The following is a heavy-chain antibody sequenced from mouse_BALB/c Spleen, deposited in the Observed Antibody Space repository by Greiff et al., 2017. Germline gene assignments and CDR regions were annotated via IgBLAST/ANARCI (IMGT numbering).Heavy chain of an antibody. CDR2: ISYSGST. Sequence: DVQLQESGPGLVKPSQSLSLTCTVTGYSITSDYAWNWIRQFPGNKLEWMGYISYSGSTSYNPSLKSRISITRDTSKNQFFLQLNSVTTEDTATYYCARGIHYYGPFAYWGQGTLVTVSA. CDR1: GYSITSDYA. J-gene: IGHJ3*01. D-gene: IGHD1-2*01. V-gene: IGHV3-2*02. CDR3: ARGIHYYGPFAY.